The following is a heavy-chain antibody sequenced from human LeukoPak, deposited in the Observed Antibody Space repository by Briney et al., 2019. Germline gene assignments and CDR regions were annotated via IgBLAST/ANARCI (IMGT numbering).Heavy chain of an antibody. V-gene: IGHV3-48*01. D-gene: IGHD2-21*01. J-gene: IGHJ4*02. CDR3: AKDHSGLWWN. Sequence: GGSLRLSCAASGFTFSSYSMNWVRQAPGKGLEWVSYISSSSSIIYYADSVKGRFTISRDNSKNTLYLQMNSLRAEDTAVYYCAKDHSGLWWNWGQGTLVTVSS. CDR1: GFTFSSYS. CDR2: ISSSSSII.